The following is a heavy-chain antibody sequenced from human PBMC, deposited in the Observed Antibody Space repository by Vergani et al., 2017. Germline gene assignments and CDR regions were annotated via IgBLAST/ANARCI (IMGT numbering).Heavy chain of an antibody. Sequence: VQLVQSGAEMKKPGASVKVSCKASGYSFYTYGISWVRQAPGQGLEWMGLISAYNGNTNYAQKFQGRVTMTRDTSTSTDYMELRSLGTDDTAVYYCAREEEATWNYWGQGTLVTISS. CDR2: ISAYNGNT. CDR3: AREEEATWNY. CDR1: GYSFYTYG. V-gene: IGHV1-18*01. D-gene: IGHD5-12*01. J-gene: IGHJ4*02.